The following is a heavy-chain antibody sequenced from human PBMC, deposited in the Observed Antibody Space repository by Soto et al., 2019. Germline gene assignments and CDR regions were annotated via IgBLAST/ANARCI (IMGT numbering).Heavy chain of an antibody. V-gene: IGHV3-23*01. CDR1: GFTFSSYA. J-gene: IGHJ4*02. CDR3: AKADSSGYGLFDY. D-gene: IGHD3-22*01. Sequence: LRLSCAASGFTFSSYAMSWVRQAPGKGLEWVSAISGSGGSTYYADSVKGRFTISRDNSKNTLYLQMNSLRAEDTAVYYCAKADSSGYGLFDYWGQGTLVTVSS. CDR2: ISGSGGST.